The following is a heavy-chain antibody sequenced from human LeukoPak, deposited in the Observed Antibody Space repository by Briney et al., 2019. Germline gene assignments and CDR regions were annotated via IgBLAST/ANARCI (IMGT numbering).Heavy chain of an antibody. CDR1: GGSFSGFY. J-gene: IGHJ4*02. CDR2: INHSGST. V-gene: IGHV4-34*01. Sequence: PSETLSLTCAVYGGSFSGFYWSWIRQPPGKGLEWIGEINHSGSTDYNPSLKSRVTISVDTSKNQFSLKLSSVTAADTAVYYCARVRGLSGSTRAAFGYWGQGTLVTVSS. CDR3: ARVRGLSGSTRAAFGY. D-gene: IGHD2-2*01.